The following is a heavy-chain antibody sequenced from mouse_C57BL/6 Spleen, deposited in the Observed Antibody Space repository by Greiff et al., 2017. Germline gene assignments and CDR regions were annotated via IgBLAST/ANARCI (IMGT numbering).Heavy chain of an antibody. Sequence: VQLQQSGAELVKPGASVKFSCKASGYAFSSYWMNWVKQRPGKGLEWIGKIYPGDGDTNYNGKFKGKATLTADKSSSTAYMQLSSLTSEDAAVYFSAKRDGYYVSWFAYWGQGTLVTVSA. CDR1: GYAFSSYW. J-gene: IGHJ3*01. CDR3: AKRDGYYVSWFAY. CDR2: IYPGDGDT. D-gene: IGHD2-3*01. V-gene: IGHV1-80*01.